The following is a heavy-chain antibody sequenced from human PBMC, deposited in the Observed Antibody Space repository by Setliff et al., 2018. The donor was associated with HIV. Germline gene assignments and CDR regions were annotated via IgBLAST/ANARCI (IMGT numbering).Heavy chain of an antibody. V-gene: IGHV4-39*07. Sequence: SETLSLTCTVSRDSIRNGAYYWGWIRQPPGKGLEWIGSIYYSGSAYYNPSFKSRVTLSVDTSENQFSLRLSSVTAADTAVYYCARHDCGGDCSINWFDPWGQGTLVTVSS. CDR2: IYYSGSA. D-gene: IGHD2-21*02. CDR1: RDSIRNGAYY. J-gene: IGHJ5*02. CDR3: ARHDCGGDCSINWFDP.